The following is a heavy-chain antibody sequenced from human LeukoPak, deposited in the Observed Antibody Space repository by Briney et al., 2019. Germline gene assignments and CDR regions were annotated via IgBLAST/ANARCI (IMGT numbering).Heavy chain of an antibody. CDR3: ARARPSMWIDY. D-gene: IGHD5-12*01. Sequence: GGSLRLSCAASGFTFSSYGMHWVRQAPGKGLEWVAVISYDGTYKYYADSVKGRYTISRDSSKNTLYLQMNSLRPEDTAVYYCARARPSMWIDYWGQGTLVTVSS. CDR2: ISYDGTYK. CDR1: GFTFSSYG. V-gene: IGHV3-30*03. J-gene: IGHJ4*02.